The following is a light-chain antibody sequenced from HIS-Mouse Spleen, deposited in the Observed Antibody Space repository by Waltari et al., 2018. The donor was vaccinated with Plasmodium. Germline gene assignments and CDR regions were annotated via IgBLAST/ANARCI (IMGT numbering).Light chain of an antibody. CDR3: QSADSSGTYRRV. Sequence: SYELTQPPSVSVSPGQTARITCSGDALPKQYAYWYQQKPGQAPVRVIYKDSERPSGIPEGFSGSSSGTTVTLTISGVQAEDEADDYCQSADSSGTYRRVFGGGTKLTVL. J-gene: IGLJ2*01. CDR2: KDS. CDR1: ALPKQY. V-gene: IGLV3-25*03.